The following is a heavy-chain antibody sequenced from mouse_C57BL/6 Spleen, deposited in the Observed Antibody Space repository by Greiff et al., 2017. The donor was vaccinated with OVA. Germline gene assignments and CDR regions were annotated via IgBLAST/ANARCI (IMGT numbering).Heavy chain of an antibody. CDR2: IYPGDGDT. Sequence: QVQLQQSGPELVKPGASVKISCKASGYAFSSSWMNWVKQRPGKGLEWIGRIYPGDGDTNYNGKFKGKATLTADKSSSTAYMQLSSLTSEDSAVYFCANPYYINYWFAYWGQGTLVTVSA. V-gene: IGHV1-82*01. CDR1: GYAFSSSW. CDR3: ANPYYINYWFAY. D-gene: IGHD2-5*01. J-gene: IGHJ3*01.